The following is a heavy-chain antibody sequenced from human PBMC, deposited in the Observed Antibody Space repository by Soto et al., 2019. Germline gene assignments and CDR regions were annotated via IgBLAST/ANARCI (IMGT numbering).Heavy chain of an antibody. D-gene: IGHD6-13*01. Sequence: QVQLQQWGAGLLKPSETLSLTCAVYGGSFSGYYWSWIRQPPGKGLEWIGEINHSGSTNYNPSLKSRVPILVDTSKNQFSLKLSSVTAADTAVYYCAREKPYSSSWYHDYWGQGTLVTVSS. CDR2: INHSGST. V-gene: IGHV4-34*01. CDR1: GGSFSGYY. CDR3: AREKPYSSSWYHDY. J-gene: IGHJ4*02.